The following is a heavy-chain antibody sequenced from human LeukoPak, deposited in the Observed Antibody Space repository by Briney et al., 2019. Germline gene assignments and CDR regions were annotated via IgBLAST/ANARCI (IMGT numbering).Heavy chain of an antibody. CDR2: IIPIFGTA. CDR1: GGTFSSYA. CDR3: AKDPLVLGLELSGFDY. Sequence: SVKVSCKASGGTFSSYAISWVRQAPGQGLEWMGGIIPIFGTANYAQKFQGRVTITADESTSTAYMELSSLRAEDTAVYYCAKDPLVLGLELSGFDYWGQGTLVTVSS. J-gene: IGHJ4*02. D-gene: IGHD1-7*01. V-gene: IGHV1-69*13.